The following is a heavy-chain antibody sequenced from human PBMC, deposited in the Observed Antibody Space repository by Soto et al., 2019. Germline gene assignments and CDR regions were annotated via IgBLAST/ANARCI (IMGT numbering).Heavy chain of an antibody. CDR2: IIPIFGTA. V-gene: IGHV1-69*13. Sequence: SVKVSCKASGGTFSSYAISWVRQAPGQGLEWMGGIIPIFGTANYAQKFQGRVTITADESTSTAYMELSSLRSEDTAVYYCASVSAAAGNNWFDPWGQGTLVTVSS. D-gene: IGHD6-13*01. CDR3: ASVSAAAGNNWFDP. CDR1: GGTFSSYA. J-gene: IGHJ5*02.